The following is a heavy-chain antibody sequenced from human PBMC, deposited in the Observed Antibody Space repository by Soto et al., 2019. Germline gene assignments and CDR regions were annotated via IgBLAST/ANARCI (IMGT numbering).Heavy chain of an antibody. D-gene: IGHD3-3*01. V-gene: IGHV3-23*01. J-gene: IGHJ4*02. Sequence: XGSLILSCAASGVTLSSYAMSWVRQAPGKGLDWVSAISGSGGSTYYADSVKGRFTISRDNSKNTLYLQMNSLRAEDTAVYYCAKSPLYYDFWSGYYTPGAYFDYWGQGTLVTVSS. CDR2: ISGSGGST. CDR3: AKSPLYYDFWSGYYTPGAYFDY. CDR1: GVTLSSYA.